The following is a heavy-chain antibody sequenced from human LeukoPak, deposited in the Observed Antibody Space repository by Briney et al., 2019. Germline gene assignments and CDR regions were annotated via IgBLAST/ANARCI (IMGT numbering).Heavy chain of an antibody. D-gene: IGHD3-16*02. V-gene: IGHV3-48*03. CDR2: ISSSGSTI. CDR1: GFTFSSYE. CDR3: AIGGLYDYVWGSYRYKSAFDI. J-gene: IGHJ3*02. Sequence: GGSLRLSCAASGFTFSSYEMNWVRQAPGKGLEWVSHISSSGSTIYYADSVKGRFTISRDNAKNSLSLQMNSLRAEDTAVYYCAIGGLYDYVWGSYRYKSAFDIWGQGTMVTVSS.